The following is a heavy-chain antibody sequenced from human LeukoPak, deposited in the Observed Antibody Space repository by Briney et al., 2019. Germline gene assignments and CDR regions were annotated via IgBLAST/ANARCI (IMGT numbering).Heavy chain of an antibody. Sequence: GASVKVSCKASGYTFTDYYLPWVRQAPGQGLEWMGWISPNSGVTNYAQNFQGRVTMTGDTSISTAYMELSSLRSDDTAVYYCARGWDTDYWGQGTLVTVSS. V-gene: IGHV1-2*02. CDR3: ARGWDTDY. CDR1: GYTFTDYY. CDR2: ISPNSGVT. J-gene: IGHJ4*02. D-gene: IGHD1-26*01.